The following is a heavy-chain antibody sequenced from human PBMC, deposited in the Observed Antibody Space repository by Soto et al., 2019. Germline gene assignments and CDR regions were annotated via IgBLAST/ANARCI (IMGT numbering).Heavy chain of an antibody. J-gene: IGHJ4*02. CDR3: AAAPLAVTTYRHATN. D-gene: IGHD4-17*01. V-gene: IGHV1-58*01. CDR1: GFTFTSSA. Sequence: QMQLVQSGPEVKKPGTSVKVSCKASGFTFTSSAVQWVRQARGQRLEWIGWIVVGSGNTNYAQKFQERVTITRDMSTSTAYRELSSLRSEDTAVYYCAAAPLAVTTYRHATNWGQGTLVTVSS. CDR2: IVVGSGNT.